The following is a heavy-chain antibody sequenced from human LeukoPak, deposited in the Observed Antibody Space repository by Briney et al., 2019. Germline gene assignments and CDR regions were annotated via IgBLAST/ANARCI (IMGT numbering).Heavy chain of an antibody. CDR1: GFTFSSYA. CDR2: ISSNGGST. V-gene: IGHV3-64*01. Sequence: GGFLRLSCAASGFTFSSYAMHWVRQAPGKGLEYVSAISSNGGSTYYANSVKGRFTISRDNSKNTLYLQMGSLRAEDMAVYYCARVYGYNRGYYFDYWGQGTLVTVSP. J-gene: IGHJ4*02. D-gene: IGHD5-24*01. CDR3: ARVYGYNRGYYFDY.